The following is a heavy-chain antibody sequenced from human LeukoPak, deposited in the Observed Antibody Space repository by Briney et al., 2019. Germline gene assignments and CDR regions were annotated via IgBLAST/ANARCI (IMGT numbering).Heavy chain of an antibody. D-gene: IGHD2-15*01. CDR3: ARILGGGPTGAFDI. CDR1: GGSFSGYY. V-gene: IGHV4-34*01. Sequence: PSETLSLTCAVYGGSFSGYYWSWIRQPPGKGLERIGEINHSGSTNYNPSLKSRVTISVDTSKNQFSLKLSSVTAADTAVYYCARILGGGPTGAFDIWGQGTMVTVSS. CDR2: INHSGST. J-gene: IGHJ3*02.